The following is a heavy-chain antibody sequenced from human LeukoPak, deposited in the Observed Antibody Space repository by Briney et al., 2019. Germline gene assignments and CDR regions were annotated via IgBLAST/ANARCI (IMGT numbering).Heavy chain of an antibody. D-gene: IGHD3-3*01. Sequence: SETLSLTCAVYGGSFSGYYWSWIRQPPGKGLEWIGEINHSGSTNYNPSLKSRVTISVDTSKNQFSLKLSSVTAADTAVYYCARLFGGLRGDNWGQGTLVTVSS. J-gene: IGHJ4*02. CDR2: INHSGST. V-gene: IGHV4-34*01. CDR3: ARLFGGLRGDN. CDR1: GGSFSGYY.